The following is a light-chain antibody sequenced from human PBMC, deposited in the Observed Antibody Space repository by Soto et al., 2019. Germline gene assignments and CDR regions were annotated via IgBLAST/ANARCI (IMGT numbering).Light chain of an antibody. CDR1: SANIGSNT. CDR3: APWDDSLNGYA. V-gene: IGLV1-44*01. CDR2: SNN. Sequence: QRVLTQPPSASGTPGQRVTIPCSGSSANIGSNTVNWYQQLPGTAPKLLIYSNNQRPSGVPDRFSGSKSGTSASLAISGLQSEDEADYYCAPWDDSLNGYAFGTGTKVTVL. J-gene: IGLJ1*01.